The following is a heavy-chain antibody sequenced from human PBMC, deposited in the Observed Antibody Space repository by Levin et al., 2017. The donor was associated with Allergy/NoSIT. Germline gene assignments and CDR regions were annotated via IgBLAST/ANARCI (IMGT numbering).Heavy chain of an antibody. J-gene: IGHJ4*02. V-gene: IGHV4-31*03. CDR1: GGSISGGGYH. Sequence: SETLSLTCTVSGGSISGGGYHWTWIRQHPEKGLEWIGYIYYSGSTFYNPSLKSRPMISVDTSKNQFSLNVSSVTAADTAVYYCAREDGSTVEFWGQGALVTVAS. D-gene: IGHD2-2*03. CDR3: AREDGSTVEF. CDR2: IYYSGST.